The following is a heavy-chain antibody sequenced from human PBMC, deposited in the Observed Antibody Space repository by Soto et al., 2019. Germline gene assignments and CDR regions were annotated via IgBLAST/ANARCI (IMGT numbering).Heavy chain of an antibody. CDR3: ARVGQFTGWFDS. D-gene: IGHD1-26*01. CDR2: SSAYNGDT. CDR1: GYTFTIYG. J-gene: IGHJ5*01. V-gene: IGHV1-18*04. Sequence: QVQLVQSGAEVKKPGASVKVSCKASGYTFTIYGISWVRQAPGQGLEWMGWSSAYNGDTNYAQKYQGRVTMTTDTSTSTGYMELGSLRFDDTAVYYCARVGQFTGWFDSWGQGTLVTVSS.